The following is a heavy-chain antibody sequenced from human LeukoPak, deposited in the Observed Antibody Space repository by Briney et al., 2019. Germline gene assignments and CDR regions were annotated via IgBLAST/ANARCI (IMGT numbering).Heavy chain of an antibody. Sequence: SQTLSLTCTVSGGSISSGDYYWSWIRQHPGKGLEWIGSTSYGGSTYYNPSLKSRVTISVDTSKNQFSLKLSSVTAADTAVYYCARDSLYSGSYYFDYWGQGTLVTVSS. V-gene: IGHV4-31*03. D-gene: IGHD1-26*01. CDR2: TSYGGST. CDR3: ARDSLYSGSYYFDY. CDR1: GGSISSGDYY. J-gene: IGHJ4*02.